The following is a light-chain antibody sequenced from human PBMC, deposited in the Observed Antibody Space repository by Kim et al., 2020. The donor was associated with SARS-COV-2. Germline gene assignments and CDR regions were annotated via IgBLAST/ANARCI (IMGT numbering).Light chain of an antibody. Sequence: DIQMTQSPSTLSASVGDRVTITCRASQSISSCLAWYQQTPGKAPKLLIYKASSLESGVPSRFSGSGSGTEFTLTFSSLQPGDFATYYYQQYNSSPWTFSQGTKVEFK. CDR2: KAS. V-gene: IGKV1-5*03. CDR3: QQYNSSPWT. J-gene: IGKJ1*01. CDR1: QSISSC.